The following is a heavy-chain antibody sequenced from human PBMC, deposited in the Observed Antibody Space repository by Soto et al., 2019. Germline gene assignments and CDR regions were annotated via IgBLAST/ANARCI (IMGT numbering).Heavy chain of an antibody. V-gene: IGHV3-23*01. Sequence: GGSLRLSCAASGFTFSSYAMSWVRQAPGKGLEWVSAISGSGGSTYYADSVKGRFTISRDNSKNTLYLQMNSLRAEDTAVYYCAKDGEGGGHFHPDAFDIWGQGTMVTVSS. J-gene: IGHJ3*02. CDR1: GFTFSSYA. CDR3: AKDGEGGGHFHPDAFDI. D-gene: IGHD3-16*01. CDR2: ISGSGGST.